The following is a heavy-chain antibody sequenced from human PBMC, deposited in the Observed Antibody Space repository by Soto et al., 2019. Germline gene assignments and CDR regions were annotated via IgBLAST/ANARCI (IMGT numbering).Heavy chain of an antibody. Sequence: QVQLVESGGGVVQPGRSLRLSCAASGFTFSSYGMHWVRQAPGKGLEWVAVICYDGSNKYYADSVKGRFTISRDNSKNTLYLQMISLRAEDTAVYYCARDLKGLVGVTFYYYGMDVWGRGTTVTVSS. CDR2: ICYDGSNK. V-gene: IGHV3-33*01. CDR1: GFTFSSYG. J-gene: IGHJ6*02. CDR3: ARDLKGLVGVTFYYYGMDV. D-gene: IGHD2-15*01.